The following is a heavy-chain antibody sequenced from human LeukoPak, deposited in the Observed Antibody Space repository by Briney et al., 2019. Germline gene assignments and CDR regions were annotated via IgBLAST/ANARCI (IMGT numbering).Heavy chain of an antibody. V-gene: IGHV3-15*01. Sequence: GASLRLSCAASGFTFNNAGMSWVRQAPGKGLEWVGRIRTKTDGATTDYAATVKGRFTISRDDSKNTLYLQMNSLKTEDTAVYYCTTGASDILTGYYTGSNYYFDYWGQGALVTVSS. D-gene: IGHD3-9*01. CDR3: TTGASDILTGYYTGSNYYFDY. CDR2: IRTKTDGATT. CDR1: GFTFNNAG. J-gene: IGHJ4*02.